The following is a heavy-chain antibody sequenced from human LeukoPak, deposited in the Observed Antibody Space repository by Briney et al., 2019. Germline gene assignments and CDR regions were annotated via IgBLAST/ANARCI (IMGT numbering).Heavy chain of an antibody. CDR1: GASIRSHY. V-gene: IGHV4-59*08. CDR2: MYYSGNS. D-gene: IGHD3-22*01. J-gene: IGHJ4*02. CDR3: ARGSYYYDSSDYHYYFDF. Sequence: PSETLSLTCTVSGASIRSHYWSWIRQPPGKGLELIGYMYYSGNSNYNPALKSRVTISVDTSKNQFSLKLSSVTAADTAVYYCARGSYYYDSSDYHYYFDFWGQGTLVTVSS.